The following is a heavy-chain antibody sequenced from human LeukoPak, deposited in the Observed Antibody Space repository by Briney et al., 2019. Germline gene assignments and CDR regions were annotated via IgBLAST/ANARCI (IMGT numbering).Heavy chain of an antibody. CDR3: ASSSLPRRPDYFDY. V-gene: IGHV4-61*10. Sequence: SETLSLTCTVSGGSVSSRPYYWSWIRQHAGKGLEWIGRIYTSGSTNHNPSLKSRVTISVDTSKNQFSLKLSSVTAADTAVYYCASSSLPRRPDYFDYWGQGTLVTVSS. CDR2: IYTSGST. CDR1: GGSVSSRPYY. D-gene: IGHD6-6*01. J-gene: IGHJ4*02.